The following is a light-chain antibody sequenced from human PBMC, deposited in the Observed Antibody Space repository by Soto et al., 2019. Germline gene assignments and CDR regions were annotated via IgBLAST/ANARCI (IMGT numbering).Light chain of an antibody. Sequence: QSVLTQPPSVSGTPGQRVIISCSGSRSNIGSNSVNWYQQLPGTAPKLLIYINDQRPSGVPDRFSGSTSGTSVSLAISGLQSEDEADYSRASWDDRLKGYVFGTGTKATVL. CDR1: RSNIGSNS. J-gene: IGLJ1*01. V-gene: IGLV1-44*01. CDR3: ASWDDRLKGYV. CDR2: IND.